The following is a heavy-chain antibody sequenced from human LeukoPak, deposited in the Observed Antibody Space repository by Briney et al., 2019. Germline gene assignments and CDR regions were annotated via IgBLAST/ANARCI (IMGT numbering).Heavy chain of an antibody. D-gene: IGHD6-19*01. CDR1: GFTFSSYA. J-gene: IGHJ4*02. Sequence: GGSLRLSCAASGFTFSSYAMSWVRQAPGKGLEWVSAISGSGGSTYYADSLKGRFTISRDNSKNTLYLQMNSLRAEDTAVYYCAKDPDSSGWPGGYWGQGTLVTVSS. CDR3: AKDPDSSGWPGGY. CDR2: ISGSGGST. V-gene: IGHV3-23*01.